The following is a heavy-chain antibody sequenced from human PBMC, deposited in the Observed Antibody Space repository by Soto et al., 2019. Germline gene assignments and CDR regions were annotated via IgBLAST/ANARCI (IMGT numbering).Heavy chain of an antibody. Sequence: QVQLVQSGAEVKKPGSSVKVSCKASGGTFSSYAISWVRQAPGQEREWMGGIIPIFGTANNAQKIQGRVTITAPEYTRTAYMEVSRMRSEDTDVYYCARDGHYYDSSGYPLNSWFDPWGQGTLVTVSS. J-gene: IGHJ5*02. CDR3: ARDGHYYDSSGYPLNSWFDP. CDR1: GGTFSSYA. D-gene: IGHD3-22*01. CDR2: IIPIFGTA. V-gene: IGHV1-69*12.